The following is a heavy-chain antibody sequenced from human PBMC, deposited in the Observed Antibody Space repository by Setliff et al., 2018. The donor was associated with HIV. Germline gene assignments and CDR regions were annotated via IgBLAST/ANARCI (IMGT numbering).Heavy chain of an antibody. CDR2: IYPEDSNI. CDR3: ARRDGRSMNAFEI. V-gene: IGHV5-51*01. D-gene: IGHD6-13*01. J-gene: IGHJ3*02. CDR1: DYTFTTYW. Sequence: PGESLTISCKAVDYTFTTYWIGWVRQMPGEGLEWMGIIYPEDSNIKYNPSFQNQVTISADKSISTAYLQVHNLKASDTATYYCARRDGRSMNAFEIWGPGTMVT.